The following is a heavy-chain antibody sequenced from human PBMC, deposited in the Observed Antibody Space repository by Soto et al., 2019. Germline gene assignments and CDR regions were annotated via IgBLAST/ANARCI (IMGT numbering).Heavy chain of an antibody. Sequence: GGSLRLSCAASGFTFSSYAMSWVRQAPGKGLEWVSTISGSVGTTYYADSVKGRFTISRDNSKNTLYLQMNSLSAEDTAVYYCAKSEDLRITVFGVRNYGMDVRGQGTTVTVSS. CDR2: ISGSVGTT. D-gene: IGHD3-3*01. J-gene: IGHJ6*02. V-gene: IGHV3-23*01. CDR1: GFTFSSYA. CDR3: AKSEDLRITVFGVRNYGMDV.